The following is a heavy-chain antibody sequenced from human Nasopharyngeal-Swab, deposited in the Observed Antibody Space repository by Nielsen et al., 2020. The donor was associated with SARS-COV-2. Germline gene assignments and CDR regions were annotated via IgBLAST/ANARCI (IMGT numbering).Heavy chain of an antibody. Sequence: ASVKVSCKASGYTFTSYGISWVRQAPGQGLEWMGWINPNSGGTNYAQKFQGRVTMTRDTSISTAYMELSRLRSDDTAVYYCARDGPYDYVWGSYRSSYYYYGMDVWGQGTTVTVSS. D-gene: IGHD3-16*02. V-gene: IGHV1-2*02. CDR3: ARDGPYDYVWGSYRSSYYYYGMDV. J-gene: IGHJ6*02. CDR1: GYTFTSYG. CDR2: INPNSGGT.